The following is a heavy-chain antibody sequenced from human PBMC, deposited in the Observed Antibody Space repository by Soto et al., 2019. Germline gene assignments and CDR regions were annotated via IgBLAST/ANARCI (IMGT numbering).Heavy chain of an antibody. CDR2: ISWNSGSI. Sequence: EVQLVESGGGLVQPGRSLRLSCAASGFTFDDYAMHWVRQAPGKGLEWVSGISWNSGSIGYADSVKGRFTISRDNAKNSLYLQMNSLRAEDTALYYCAIEVLSSGWSGYFDLWGRGTLVTVSS. V-gene: IGHV3-9*01. J-gene: IGHJ2*01. CDR3: AIEVLSSGWSGYFDL. CDR1: GFTFDDYA. D-gene: IGHD6-19*01.